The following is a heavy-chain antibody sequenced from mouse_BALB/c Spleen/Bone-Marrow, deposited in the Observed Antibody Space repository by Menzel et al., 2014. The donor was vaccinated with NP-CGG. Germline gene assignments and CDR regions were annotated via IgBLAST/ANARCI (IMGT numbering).Heavy chain of an antibody. V-gene: IGHV1-77*01. D-gene: IGHD2-1*01. CDR1: GYTFTDYY. Sequence: VQLQQSGAELARPGTSVKLSCKASGYTFTDYYINWVKQRTGQSLEWIGEIYPGSGNTYYNEKFKGKATLTADKSSSTVNIHLSSLTSGDSAVYFCARDHYGNYEGFDYWGQGTLVTVSA. J-gene: IGHJ3*01. CDR3: ARDHYGNYEGFDY. CDR2: IYPGSGNT.